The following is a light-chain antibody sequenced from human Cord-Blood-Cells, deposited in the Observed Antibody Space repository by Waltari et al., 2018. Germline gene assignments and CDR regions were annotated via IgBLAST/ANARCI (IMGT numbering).Light chain of an antibody. V-gene: IGKV3-15*01. CDR1: QSVGSN. CDR3: QQYNNWLFT. CDR2: GAS. Sequence: TQSPATLSVSPGERATLSCRASQSVGSNLAWYQQKPGQAPRLLIYGASTRATGIPARFSGSGSGTEFTLTISSLQSEDFAVYYCQQYNNWLFTFGPGTKVDIK. J-gene: IGKJ3*01.